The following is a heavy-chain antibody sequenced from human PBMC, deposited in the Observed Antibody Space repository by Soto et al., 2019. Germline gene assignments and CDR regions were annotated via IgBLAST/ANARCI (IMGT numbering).Heavy chain of an antibody. J-gene: IGHJ4*02. CDR3: ARDKLPYYDFWSGYSY. Sequence: GGSLRLSCAASGFTFSSYWTHWVRQAPGKGLVWVSRINSDGSSTSYADSVKGRFTISRDNAKNTLYLQMNSLRAEDTAVYYCARDKLPYYDFWSGYSYWGQGTLVTVSS. D-gene: IGHD3-3*01. CDR1: GFTFSSYW. V-gene: IGHV3-74*01. CDR2: INSDGSST.